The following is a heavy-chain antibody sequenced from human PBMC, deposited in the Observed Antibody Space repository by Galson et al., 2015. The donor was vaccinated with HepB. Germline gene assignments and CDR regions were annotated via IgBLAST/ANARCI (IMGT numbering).Heavy chain of an antibody. Sequence: SLRLSCAASGFPFDDYAMHWVRQAPGKGLEWVSRISWNSGSIDYAGSVKGRFTISRDNAKNSLYLQMNSLRAEDTALYYCATSGGMNYYYYMDVWGKGTTVTVSS. CDR2: ISWNSGSI. CDR3: ATSGGMNYYYYMDV. J-gene: IGHJ6*03. V-gene: IGHV3-9*01. CDR1: GFPFDDYA. D-gene: IGHD1-26*01.